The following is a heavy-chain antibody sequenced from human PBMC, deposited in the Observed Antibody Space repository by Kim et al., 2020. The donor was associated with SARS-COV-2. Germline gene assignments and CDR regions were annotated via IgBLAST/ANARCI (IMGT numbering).Heavy chain of an antibody. CDR2: ISWDNDDI. D-gene: IGHD3-22*01. V-gene: IGHV3-9*01. J-gene: IGHJ4*02. Sequence: LSLTCAASGFTFDDYAMHWVRQVPGKGPEWVAGISWDNDDIAYADSVKGRFTVSRDNAKNSLYLQMNSLRPEDTAFYYCAKDRVETFYFDDSGFVHWGQGTLVTVSS. CDR1: GFTFDDYA. CDR3: AKDRVETFYFDDSGFVH.